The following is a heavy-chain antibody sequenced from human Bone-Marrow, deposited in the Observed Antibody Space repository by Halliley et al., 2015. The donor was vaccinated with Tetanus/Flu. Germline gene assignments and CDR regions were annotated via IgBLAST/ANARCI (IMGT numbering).Heavy chain of an antibody. D-gene: IGHD1-1*01. J-gene: IGHJ4*02. V-gene: IGHV4-4*02. CDR3: AANGFYCIEH. Sequence: KGLGWIGEIHIRGTTHSNPSLKGRVPISVAKSKNQFSLKLASVTAADPAVYYCAANGFYCIEHWGRGTLGTVSS. CDR2: IHIRGTT.